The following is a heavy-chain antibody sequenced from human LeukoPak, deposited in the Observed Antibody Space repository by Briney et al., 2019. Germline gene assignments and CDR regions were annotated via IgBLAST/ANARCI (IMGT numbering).Heavy chain of an antibody. CDR1: GGSISSYY. CDR3: ARTKPLDPFDF. Sequence: SEALSLTCTVSGGSISSYYWSWIRQPPGKGPEWIGYIYYSGNTYYNPSLKSRVTISVDTSKNQFSLKVNSVTAADTAVYYCARTKPLDPFDFWGQGTLVTVSS. V-gene: IGHV4-59*01. J-gene: IGHJ3*01. CDR2: IYYSGNT.